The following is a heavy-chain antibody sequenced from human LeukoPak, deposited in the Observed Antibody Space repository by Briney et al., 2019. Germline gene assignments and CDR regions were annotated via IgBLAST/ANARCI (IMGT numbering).Heavy chain of an antibody. CDR3: ARHADAVTTPFDY. CDR1: GGSISSYY. D-gene: IGHD4-17*01. Sequence: SETLSVTCTVSGGSISSYYWSWIRQPPGKGLEWIGYIYTSGSTNYNPSLKSRVTISVDTSKNQFSLKLSSVTAADTAVYYCARHADAVTTPFDYWGQGTLVTVSS. V-gene: IGHV4-4*09. J-gene: IGHJ4*02. CDR2: IYTSGST.